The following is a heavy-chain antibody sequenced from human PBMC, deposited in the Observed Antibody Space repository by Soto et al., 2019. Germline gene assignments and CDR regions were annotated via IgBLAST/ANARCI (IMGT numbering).Heavy chain of an antibody. CDR1: GGSMSGYY. Sequence: QVQLQESGPGLVEPLETLSLSCTVSGGSMSGYYWSWIRLPPGKPMEWIGYVHDSWGAAYNPALRSRVAISLRTSKSQFSLSRPSVSATDTAMYYCVRQGYGPLHGLVDVWGQGTTVTVSS. D-gene: IGHD5-18*01. CDR2: VHDSWGA. CDR3: VRQGYGPLHGLVDV. V-gene: IGHV4-59*08. J-gene: IGHJ6*02.